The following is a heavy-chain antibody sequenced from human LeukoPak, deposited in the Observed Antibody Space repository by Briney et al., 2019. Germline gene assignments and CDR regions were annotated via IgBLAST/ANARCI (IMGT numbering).Heavy chain of an antibody. D-gene: IGHD5-24*01. CDR1: GGSLTRGAYS. Sequence: SETLSLTCTLSGGSLTRGAYSWSWIRQPPGKGLEWIGYISYSGSTHYTPSLKTRLTMSMDTSKNQFSLKLNSVTAADTAVYYCARRFLGERWLQFVYFDYWGQGTLVTVSS. J-gene: IGHJ4*02. CDR2: ISYSGST. CDR3: ARRFLGERWLQFVYFDY. V-gene: IGHV4-61*08.